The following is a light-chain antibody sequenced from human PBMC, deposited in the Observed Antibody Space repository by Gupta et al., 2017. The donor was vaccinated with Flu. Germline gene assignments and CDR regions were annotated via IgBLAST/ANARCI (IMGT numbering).Light chain of an antibody. V-gene: IGLV1-47*01. Sequence: GIIYLTGSTSNIGVNYVFYYHQLPATAPPLLLFRNNQRRFGGTARVSCSNSGTSASLAISGLRPEEEADYYCESWDESRSGAYVFGTGTKVTVL. CDR3: ESWDESRSGAYV. J-gene: IGLJ1*01. CDR2: RNN. CDR1: TSNIGVNY.